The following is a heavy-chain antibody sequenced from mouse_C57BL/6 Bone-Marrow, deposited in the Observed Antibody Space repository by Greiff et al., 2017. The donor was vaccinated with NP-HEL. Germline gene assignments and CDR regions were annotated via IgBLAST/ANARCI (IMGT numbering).Heavy chain of an antibody. CDR2: IDPEDGDT. V-gene: IGHV14-1*01. CDR3: TTDYYGSSYYYAMDY. Sequence: VQLKESGAELVRPGASVKLSCTASGFNIKDYYMHWVKQRPEQGLEWIGRIDPEDGDTEYAPKFQGKATMTADTSSNTAYLQLSSLTSEDTAVYYCTTDYYGSSYYYAMDYWGQGTSVTVSS. CDR1: GFNIKDYY. J-gene: IGHJ4*01. D-gene: IGHD1-1*01.